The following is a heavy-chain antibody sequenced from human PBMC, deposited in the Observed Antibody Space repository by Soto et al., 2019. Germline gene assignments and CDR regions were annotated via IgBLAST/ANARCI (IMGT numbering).Heavy chain of an antibody. Sequence: ASVKVSCKASGGTFSSYTISWVRQAPGQGLEWMGRIIPILGIANYAQKFQGRVTITADKSTSTAYMELSSLRSEDTAVYYCARAVGGEMGIIGYFDYWGQGTLVTVSS. D-gene: IGHD3-10*01. V-gene: IGHV1-69*02. J-gene: IGHJ4*02. CDR3: ARAVGGEMGIIGYFDY. CDR2: IIPILGIA. CDR1: GGTFSSYT.